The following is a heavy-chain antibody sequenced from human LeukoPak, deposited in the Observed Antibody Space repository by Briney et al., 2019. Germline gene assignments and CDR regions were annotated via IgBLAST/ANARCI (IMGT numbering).Heavy chain of an antibody. D-gene: IGHD6-19*01. CDR1: GSTFSSYS. V-gene: IGHV3-66*01. J-gene: IGHJ6*02. CDR2: IYSGGST. CDR3: ARDGAVDYGMDV. Sequence: GGSLRLSCAASGSTFSSYSMNWVRQAPGKGLEWVSVIYSGGSTYYADSVKGRFTISRDNSKNTLYLQMNSLRAEDTAVYYCARDGAVDYGMDVWGQGTTVTVSS.